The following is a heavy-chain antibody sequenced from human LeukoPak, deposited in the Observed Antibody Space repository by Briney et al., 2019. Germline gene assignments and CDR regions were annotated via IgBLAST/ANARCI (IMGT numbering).Heavy chain of an antibody. CDR1: GYPFITHF. Sequence: ASVRVSCKASGYPFITHFLNWVRQAPGQGLEWMGNIDTTTGNPRYAQDFTGRFVFSLDTSVSTAYLQITSLKADDTAAYYCVRGTPTPGMDYWGQGTQVTVSS. J-gene: IGHJ4*02. CDR3: VRGTPTPGMDY. CDR2: IDTTTGNP. V-gene: IGHV7-4-1*02. D-gene: IGHD3-10*01.